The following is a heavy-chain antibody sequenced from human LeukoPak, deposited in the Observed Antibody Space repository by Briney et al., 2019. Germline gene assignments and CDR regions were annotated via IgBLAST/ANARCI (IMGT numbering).Heavy chain of an antibody. D-gene: IGHD6-19*01. CDR1: GFIFDDFA. J-gene: IGHJ3*01. V-gene: IGHV3-9*01. CDR3: AKDRVHWLVPTGYAFDV. CDR2: VSWGGDSI. Sequence: GRSLRLSCAASGFIFDDFAMHWVRQAPGKGLEWVSGVSWGGDSIEYADSVRGRFTISRDNVNNSLYLQLNSLRPEDTAFYYCAKDRVHWLVPTGYAFDVWGQGTLVTVSS.